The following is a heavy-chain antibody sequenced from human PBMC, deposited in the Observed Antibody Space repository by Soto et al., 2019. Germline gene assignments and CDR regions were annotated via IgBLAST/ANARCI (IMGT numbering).Heavy chain of an antibody. V-gene: IGHV4-34*01. CDR2: INHSGST. Sequence: PSETLSLTCAVYGGSFIGYYWSWIRQPPGKGLEWIGEINHSGSTNYNPSLKSRVTISVDTSKNQFSLKLSSVTAADTAVYYCAVTLGGSYNWFDPWGQGTLVTVS. CDR1: GGSFIGYY. D-gene: IGHD3-16*01. CDR3: AVTLGGSYNWFDP. J-gene: IGHJ5*02.